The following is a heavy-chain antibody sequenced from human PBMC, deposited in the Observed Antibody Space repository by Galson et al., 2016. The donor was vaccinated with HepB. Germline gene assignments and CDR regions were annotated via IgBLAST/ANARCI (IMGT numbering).Heavy chain of an antibody. J-gene: IGHJ4*02. V-gene: IGHV3-20*04. Sequence: PLRLSCAASGFTFDDYGLSWVRQAPGKGLEWVSGINWNGGSTGYADSVKGRFTISRDNAKNYLSLQVNSLRADDTALYYCARGMSHDYGVSADYWGQGTLVTVSS. CDR1: GFTFDDYG. D-gene: IGHD4-17*01. CDR2: INWNGGST. CDR3: ARGMSHDYGVSADY.